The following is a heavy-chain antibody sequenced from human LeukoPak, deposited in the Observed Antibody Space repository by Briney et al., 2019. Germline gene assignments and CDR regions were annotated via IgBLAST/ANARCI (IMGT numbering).Heavy chain of an antibody. J-gene: IGHJ6*02. CDR3: ARDSPPLANYYYGMDV. CDR2: IKQDGSEK. CDR1: GFTFSSYW. Sequence: PGGSLRLSCAASGFTFSSYWMSWLRQAPGKGLEWVANIKQDGSEKYYVASVKGRFTISRHNAKNSLYLQMNSLRAEDTAVYYCARDSPPLANYYYGMDVWGQGTTVTVSS. V-gene: IGHV3-7*01.